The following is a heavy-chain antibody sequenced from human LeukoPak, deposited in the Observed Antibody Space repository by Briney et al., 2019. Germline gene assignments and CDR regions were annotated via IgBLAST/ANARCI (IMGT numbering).Heavy chain of an antibody. Sequence: SQTLSLTCTVSGGSISSGSYYWSWIRQPAGKGLEWIGRIYTSGSTNYNPSLKSRVTISVDTSKNQFSLKLSSVTAADTAVYYCARHRSSYSYGYVWGQGTLVTVSS. J-gene: IGHJ4*02. D-gene: IGHD5-18*01. CDR2: IYTSGST. CDR1: GGSISSGSYY. CDR3: ARHRSSYSYGYV. V-gene: IGHV4-61*02.